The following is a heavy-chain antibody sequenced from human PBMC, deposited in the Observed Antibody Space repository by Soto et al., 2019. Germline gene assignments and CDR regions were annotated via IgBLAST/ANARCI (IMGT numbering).Heavy chain of an antibody. Sequence: SETLSLTCTVSGGSISSGGYYWSWIRQHPGKGLEWIGYIYYSGSTYYNPSLKSRVTISVDTSKNQFSLKLSSVTAADTAVYYCARAIAGDSSSASFDYWGQGTLVTVS. J-gene: IGHJ4*02. D-gene: IGHD6-6*01. V-gene: IGHV4-31*03. CDR2: IYYSGST. CDR3: ARAIAGDSSSASFDY. CDR1: GGSISSGGYY.